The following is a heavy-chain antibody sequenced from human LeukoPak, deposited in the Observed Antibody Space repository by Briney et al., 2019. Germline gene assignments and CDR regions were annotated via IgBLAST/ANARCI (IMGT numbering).Heavy chain of an antibody. D-gene: IGHD3-16*01. J-gene: IGHJ4*02. CDR3: ATDWAWGGFDH. Sequence: PGGSLRLSCAASGFTVSSNYMSWVRQAPGKGLEWVSVIYSGGSTYYADSVKGRFTVSRDNAKNTLYLQMNSLRAEDTAVYYCATDWAWGGFDHWGQGALVTVSS. CDR2: IYSGGST. V-gene: IGHV3-53*01. CDR1: GFTVSSNY.